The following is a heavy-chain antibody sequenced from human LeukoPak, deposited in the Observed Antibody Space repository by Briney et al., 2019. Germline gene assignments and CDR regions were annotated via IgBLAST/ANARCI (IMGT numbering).Heavy chain of an antibody. CDR1: GYSISSGYY. CDR3: AIRVAARLEDTFDP. CDR2: IYHSGST. V-gene: IGHV4-38-2*01. D-gene: IGHD6-6*01. Sequence: SETLSLTCAVSGYSISSGYYWGWIRQPPGTGLEWIGIIYHSGSTYYNPSLKSRVTISVDTSKNQLSLKLSSVTAADTAVYYCAIRVAARLEDTFDPWGQGTLVTVSS. J-gene: IGHJ5*02.